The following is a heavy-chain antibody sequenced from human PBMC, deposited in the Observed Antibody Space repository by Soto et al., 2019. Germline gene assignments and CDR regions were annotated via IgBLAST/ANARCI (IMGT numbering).Heavy chain of an antibody. CDR3: ARAYDILTGFDY. V-gene: IGHV4-59*01. J-gene: IGHJ4*01. Sequence: TETPSLTCTVSGASISGYYWSWIRQPPGKGLEWIGYLSDVGRTNYNPSVRSRVTISGDTSKNQFSLNLSSVTAADTAIYYCARAYDILTGFDYWGHGTLVTVSS. CDR2: LSDVGRT. D-gene: IGHD3-9*01. CDR1: GASISGYY.